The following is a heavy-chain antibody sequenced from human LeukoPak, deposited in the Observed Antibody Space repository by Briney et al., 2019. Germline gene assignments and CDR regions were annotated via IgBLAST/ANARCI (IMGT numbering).Heavy chain of an antibody. D-gene: IGHD3-10*01. Sequence: ESGPTLVKPTQTLTLTCTFSGFSLSTSGVGVGWIRQPPGKALEWLALIYWNDDKRYSPSLKSRLTITKDTSKNQVVLTMTNMDPVDTATYYCARRLLWFGELSGVSFDYWGQGTLVTVSS. J-gene: IGHJ4*02. CDR1: GFSLSTSGVG. CDR3: ARRLLWFGELSGVSFDY. CDR2: IYWNDDK. V-gene: IGHV2-5*01.